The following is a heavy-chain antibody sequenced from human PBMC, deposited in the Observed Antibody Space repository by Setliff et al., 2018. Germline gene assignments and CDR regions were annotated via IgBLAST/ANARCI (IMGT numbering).Heavy chain of an antibody. V-gene: IGHV5-51*01. Sequence: ESLKISCKGSGYRFTTYWIGWVRQMPGKGLEWMGIVFSGDSDTRYSPSFQGQVTMSADKSINTAYLQWSSLKASDTAMYYCARLGAPASHDAFDIWGQGTMVT. D-gene: IGHD6-25*01. CDR1: GYRFTTYW. CDR3: ARLGAPASHDAFDI. CDR2: VFSGDSDT. J-gene: IGHJ3*02.